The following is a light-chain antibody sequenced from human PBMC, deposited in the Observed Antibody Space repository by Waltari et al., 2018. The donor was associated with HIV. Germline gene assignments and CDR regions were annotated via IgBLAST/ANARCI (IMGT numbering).Light chain of an antibody. Sequence: DIVMTQSPDSLAVSLGERATINCKSSRSVLFSSNTKNYLAWYQQKPGQPPKLLFYWESTRESGVPDRFSGSGSGTDFTLTISSLQAEDVAVYYCQQYYSSPLTFGGGTKVEIK. CDR1: RSVLFSSNTKNY. V-gene: IGKV4-1*01. CDR2: WES. CDR3: QQYYSSPLT. J-gene: IGKJ4*01.